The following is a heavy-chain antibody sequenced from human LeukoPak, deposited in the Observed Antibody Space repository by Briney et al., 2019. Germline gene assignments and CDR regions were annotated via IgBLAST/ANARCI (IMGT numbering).Heavy chain of an antibody. CDR3: AREGRELWFGELFDN. Sequence: GASVKVSCKASGYTFTGYYMHWVRQAPGQGLEWMGWINPNSGGTNYAQKFQGRVTMTRDTSTSTAYMELSRLRSDDTAVYYCAREGRELWFGELFDNWGQGTLVTVSS. D-gene: IGHD3-10*01. J-gene: IGHJ4*02. V-gene: IGHV1-2*02. CDR2: INPNSGGT. CDR1: GYTFTGYY.